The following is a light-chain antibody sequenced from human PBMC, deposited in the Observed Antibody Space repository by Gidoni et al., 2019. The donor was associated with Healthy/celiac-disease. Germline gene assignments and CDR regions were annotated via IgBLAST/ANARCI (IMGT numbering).Light chain of an antibody. J-gene: IGKJ2*01. V-gene: IGKV3-15*01. CDR3: QKYNNWPPYT. CDR2: GAS. CDR1: QCVSSN. Sequence: EIVMTQSPATLSVSPGERATLSCRASQCVSSNLAWYQQKPGQAPRLLIYGASTRATGIPARFSGSGSGTEFTLTISSLQSEDFAVYYCQKYNNWPPYTFGQGTKLEIK.